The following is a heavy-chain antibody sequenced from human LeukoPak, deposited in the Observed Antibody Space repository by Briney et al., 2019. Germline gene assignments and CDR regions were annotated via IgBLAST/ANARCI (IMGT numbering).Heavy chain of an antibody. J-gene: IGHJ4*02. D-gene: IGHD3-22*01. CDR3: AKDTYYYDSSGYRYDY. Sequence: ETLSLTCSVSGGSMSSYYWSWIRQSPGKGLEWVSAISGSGGSTYYADSVKGRFTISRDNSKNTLYLQMNSLRAEDTAVYYCAKDTYYYDSSGYRYDYWGQGTLVTVSS. V-gene: IGHV3-23*01. CDR1: GGSMSSYY. CDR2: ISGSGGST.